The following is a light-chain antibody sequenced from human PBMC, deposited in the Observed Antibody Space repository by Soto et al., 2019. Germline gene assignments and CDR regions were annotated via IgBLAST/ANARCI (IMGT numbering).Light chain of an antibody. J-gene: IGKJ5*01. V-gene: IGKV1-5*01. CDR3: QEYKSDSIT. CDR2: DAS. Sequence: DIQMTQSPSTLSASVGDRVTITCRASQSISSWLAWYQQKPGKAPKLLIYDASSLESGVPSRLSGSGSGTEFTLTISSLQPDDFATYYCQEYKSDSITFSQGTRLENK. CDR1: QSISSW.